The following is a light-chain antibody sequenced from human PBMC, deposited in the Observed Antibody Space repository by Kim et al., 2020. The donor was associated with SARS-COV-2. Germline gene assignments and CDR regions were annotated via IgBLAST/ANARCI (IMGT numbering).Light chain of an antibody. CDR1: QGISSY. Sequence: DSQLTQSPSFLSASVGDRVTITCRASQGISSYLAWYQQKPGKAPKLLIYAASTLQSGVPSRFSGSGSGTEFTLTISSLQPEDFATYYCQQLNSYPRLTFGGGTKLE. CDR3: QQLNSYPRLT. V-gene: IGKV1-9*01. J-gene: IGKJ4*01. CDR2: AAS.